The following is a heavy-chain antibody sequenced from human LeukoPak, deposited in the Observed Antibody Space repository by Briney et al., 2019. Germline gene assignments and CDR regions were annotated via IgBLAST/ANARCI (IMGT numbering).Heavy chain of an antibody. J-gene: IGHJ4*02. D-gene: IGHD1-26*01. CDR2: IYYSGST. V-gene: IGHV4-39*01. CDR3: ARRSSGATRYYFDY. Sequence: PSETLSLTCTVSGGSISSSSCYWGWIRQPPGKGLEWIGSIYYSGSTYYNPSLKSRVTVSVDTSKNQFSLKLSSVTAADTAVYYCARRSSGATRYYFDYWGQGTLVTVSS. CDR1: GGSISSSSCY.